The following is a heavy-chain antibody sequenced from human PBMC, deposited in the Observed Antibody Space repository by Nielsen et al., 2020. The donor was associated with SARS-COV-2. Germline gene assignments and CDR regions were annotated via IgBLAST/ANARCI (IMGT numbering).Heavy chain of an antibody. CDR2: FSGNGRHI. CDR1: GFTFSSYA. Sequence: GGSLRLSCAASGFTFSSYAMSWVRQAPGKGLEWVSSFSGNGRHIYYADSVKGRFTISRDNAENSLYMEMVRLRAEDTAVYYCATVGATDYWGQGTLVTVSS. J-gene: IGHJ4*02. D-gene: IGHD1-26*01. V-gene: IGHV3-21*01. CDR3: ATVGATDY.